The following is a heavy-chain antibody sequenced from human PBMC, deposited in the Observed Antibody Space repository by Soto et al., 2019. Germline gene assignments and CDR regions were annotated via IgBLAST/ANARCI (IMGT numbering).Heavy chain of an antibody. D-gene: IGHD5-12*01. Sequence: QITLKESGPTLVKPTQTLTLTCTFSGFSLSTSGVGVGWIRQPPGKALEWLALIYWNEYKRYRPSLKSRLTINKDTYKNQLVLTMTNMDAVDTDKYYCAQGRYDGFCVDYWGQGTLVTVSS. V-gene: IGHV2-5*01. J-gene: IGHJ4*02. CDR1: GFSLSTSGVG. CDR2: IYWNEYK. CDR3: AQGRYDGFCVDY.